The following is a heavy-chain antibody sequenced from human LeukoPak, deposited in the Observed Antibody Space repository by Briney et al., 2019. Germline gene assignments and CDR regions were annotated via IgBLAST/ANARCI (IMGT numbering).Heavy chain of an antibody. J-gene: IGHJ4*02. CDR2: IRYDGSNK. V-gene: IGHV3-30*02. CDR3: AKDHDYYFDY. D-gene: IGHD2-21*02. Sequence: GGSLRPSCAASGFTFSSYGMHWVRQAPGKGLEWVAFIRYDGSNKYYADSVKGRFTISRDSSKNTLYLQMNSLRAEDTAVYYCAKDHDYYFDYWGQGTLVTVSS. CDR1: GFTFSSYG.